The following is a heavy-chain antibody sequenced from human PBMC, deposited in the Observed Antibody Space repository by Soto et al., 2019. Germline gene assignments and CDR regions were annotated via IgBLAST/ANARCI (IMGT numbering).Heavy chain of an antibody. CDR2: IKQEGSEK. CDR1: ASTFSSYW. J-gene: IGHJ6*02. V-gene: IGHV3-7*03. Sequence: GGSLRLSCAASASTFSSYWMSWVRQAPGRGLEWVANIKQEGSEKSYVDSVKGRFTISRDNAKNSLYLQMNSLRAEDAAVYYCARGSQGHYDLHYGVDVWGQGTTVTVSS. CDR3: ARGSQGHYDLHYGVDV. D-gene: IGHD3-3*01.